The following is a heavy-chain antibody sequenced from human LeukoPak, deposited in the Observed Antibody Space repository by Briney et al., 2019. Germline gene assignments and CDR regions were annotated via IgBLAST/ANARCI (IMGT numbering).Heavy chain of an antibody. D-gene: IGHD3-10*01. CDR1: GFTFSSYG. V-gene: IGHV3-30*18. CDR2: ISYDGSHK. J-gene: IGHJ5*02. CDR3: AKDGNYYGSGSYPNWFDP. Sequence: GRSLRLSCAASGFTFSSYGMHWVRQAPGKGLEWVAVISYDGSHKYYADSVKGRFTISRDNSKNTLYLQMNSLRAEDTAVYYCAKDGNYYGSGSYPNWFDPWGQGTLVTVSS.